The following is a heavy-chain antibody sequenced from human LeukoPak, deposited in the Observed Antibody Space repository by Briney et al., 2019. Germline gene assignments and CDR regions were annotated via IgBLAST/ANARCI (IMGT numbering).Heavy chain of an antibody. CDR2: ISGRPGSE. D-gene: IGHD2/OR15-2a*01. Sequence: GGSLRLSCAASGLTFNKYAMSWVRQAPGKGLEWVSVISGRPGSEYYAESVKGRFAISRDDSTNPLHLHMNSLRADDTGVSFSAKLPRHYSTSSFWGQGTLVTASS. CDR3: AKLPRHYSTSSF. J-gene: IGHJ1*01. CDR1: GLTFNKYA. V-gene: IGHV3-23*01.